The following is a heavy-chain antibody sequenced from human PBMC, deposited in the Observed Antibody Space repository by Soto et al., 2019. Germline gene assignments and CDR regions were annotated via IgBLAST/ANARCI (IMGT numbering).Heavy chain of an antibody. J-gene: IGHJ4*02. D-gene: IGHD3-22*01. V-gene: IGHV3-11*01. CDR1: GFTFGGFY. CDR3: GRDTFLDGSGYHSGGVDF. CDR2: ISGSGGII. Sequence: QVQLVESGGGSVKPGGSLRLSCAASGFTFGGFYMGWIRQAPGRGLEWVSFISGSGGIIYLADAVKGRFGISRDNTKNSLYLQMNGLRDEDTAVYYCGRDTFLDGSGYHSGGVDFWGQGTLVTVSS.